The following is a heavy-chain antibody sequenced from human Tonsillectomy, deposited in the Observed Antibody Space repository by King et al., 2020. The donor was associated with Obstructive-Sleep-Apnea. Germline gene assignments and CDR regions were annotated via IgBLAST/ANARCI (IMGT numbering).Heavy chain of an antibody. D-gene: IGHD3-22*01. V-gene: IGHV3-23*04. Sequence: VQLVESGGGLVQPGGSLRLSCAASGFTFSSYAMSWVRQAPGKGLEWVSAICGSGGSTYYADSVKGRFTISRDNSKNTLYLQMNSLRAEDTAVYYCAKEHQGRYYDSSGLPGYWGQGTLVTVSS. CDR2: ICGSGGST. J-gene: IGHJ4*02. CDR3: AKEHQGRYYDSSGLPGY. CDR1: GFTFSSYA.